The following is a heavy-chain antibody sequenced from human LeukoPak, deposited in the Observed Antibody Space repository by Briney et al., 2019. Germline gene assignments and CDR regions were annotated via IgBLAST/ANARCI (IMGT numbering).Heavy chain of an antibody. J-gene: IGHJ4*02. CDR3: ASSGSVDY. D-gene: IGHD3-10*01. CDR1: GFTFSSYG. V-gene: IGHV3-30*03. Sequence: PGRSLRLSCAASGFTFSSYGMPWVRQAPGKGLEWVAVISYDGSNKYYADSVKGRFTISRDNSKNTLYLQMNSLRAEDTAVYYCASSGSVDYWGQGTLVTVSS. CDR2: ISYDGSNK.